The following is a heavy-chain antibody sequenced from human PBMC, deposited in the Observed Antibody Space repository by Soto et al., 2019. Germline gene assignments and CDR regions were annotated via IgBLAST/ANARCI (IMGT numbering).Heavy chain of an antibody. CDR3: ARVLRYFDWQPYPGYYYYMDV. J-gene: IGHJ6*03. CDR1: GGYISSGGYY. D-gene: IGHD3-9*01. CDR2: IYYSGST. Sequence: PSETLSLTCTVSGGYISSGGYYWSWIRQHPGKGLEWIGYIYYSGSTYYNPSLKSRVTISVDTSKNQFSLKLRSVTAADTAVYYCARVLRYFDWQPYPGYYYYMDVWGKGTTVTVSS. V-gene: IGHV4-31*03.